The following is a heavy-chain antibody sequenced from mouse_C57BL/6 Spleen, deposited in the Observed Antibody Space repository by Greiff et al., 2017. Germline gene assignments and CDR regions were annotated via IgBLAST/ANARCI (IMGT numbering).Heavy chain of an antibody. CDR1: GYTFTSYW. J-gene: IGHJ4*01. Sequence: VQLQQPGAELVKPGASVKVSCKASGYTFTSYWMHWVKQRPGQGLEWIGKIHPTYGDPNYNQKFKGKATVTVDKSSSTAYMQHSSLTSEDSAVYYCATDGDLWGQGTSLTVSS. V-gene: IGHV1-74*01. CDR2: IHPTYGDP. CDR3: ATDGDL. D-gene: IGHD2-13*01.